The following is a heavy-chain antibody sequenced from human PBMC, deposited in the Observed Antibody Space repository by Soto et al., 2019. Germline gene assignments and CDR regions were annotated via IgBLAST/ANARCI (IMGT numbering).Heavy chain of an antibody. CDR3: ARLGGSPVGYPYNWFDP. CDR1: GGSISSSSYY. Sequence: SETLSLTCTVSGGSISSSSYYWGWIRQPPGKGLEWIGSIYYSGSTYYNPSLQSRVTVSVDTSKNQFSLKLNSVTAADTAVYYCARLGGSPVGYPYNWFDPWGQGTLVTVSS. D-gene: IGHD5-18*01. CDR2: IYYSGST. J-gene: IGHJ5*02. V-gene: IGHV4-39*01.